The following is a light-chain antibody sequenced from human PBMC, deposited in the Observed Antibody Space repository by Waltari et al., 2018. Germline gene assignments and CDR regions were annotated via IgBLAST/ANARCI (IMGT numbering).Light chain of an antibody. Sequence: EIVMTQSPATLSLSPGERATLSCRASQSVSSSLAWYQQKPGQAPRLLIYGASSRATGIPDRFSGSGSGTDFTLIISSLEPEDVAVYDCLQRSNWPLTFGGGTKVEIK. V-gene: IGKV3-15*01. CDR3: LQRSNWPLT. CDR2: GAS. J-gene: IGKJ4*01. CDR1: QSVSSS.